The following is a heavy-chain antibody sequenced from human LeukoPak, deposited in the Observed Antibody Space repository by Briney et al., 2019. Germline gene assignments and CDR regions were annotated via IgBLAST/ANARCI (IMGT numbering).Heavy chain of an antibody. CDR1: GGSISSYY. D-gene: IGHD4-17*01. CDR2: IYYSGST. J-gene: IGHJ4*02. CDR3: ARDPHGDYYFDY. V-gene: IGHV4-59*01. Sequence: SETLSLTCTVSGGSISSYYWSWIRQPPGKGLEWIGYIYYSGSTNYNPSLKSRVTISVDTSKNQFSLKLSSVTAADTAVYYCARDPHGDYYFDYWGQGTLVTVSS.